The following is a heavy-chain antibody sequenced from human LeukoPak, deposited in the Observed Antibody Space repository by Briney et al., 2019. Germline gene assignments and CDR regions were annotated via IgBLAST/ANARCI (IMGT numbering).Heavy chain of an antibody. CDR2: IKPNGGGT. J-gene: IGHJ4*02. V-gene: IGHV1-2*02. CDR3: ARGTWFGDSLGTDF. Sequence: ASVKVSCKASGYTFSDNYIYWVRQAPGQGLEYMGWIKPNGGGTKYARKFQGRVTMTRDTSISTAYMELNRLRSDDTAVYFCARGTWFGDSLGTDFWGQGTLVLVSS. D-gene: IGHD3-10*01. CDR1: GYTFSDNY.